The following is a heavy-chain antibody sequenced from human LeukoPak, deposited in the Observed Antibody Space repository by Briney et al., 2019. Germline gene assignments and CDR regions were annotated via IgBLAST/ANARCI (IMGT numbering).Heavy chain of an antibody. Sequence: PGGSLRLSCVVSGFTSEFTFSDFEMYWVRQAPGKGLEWVSYISSSGSTKYYADSVKGRFTISRDNAKNSLFLQMNSLRAEATAVYYCATMAVASAFDYWGQGSLVTVSS. CDR2: ISSSGSTK. J-gene: IGHJ4*02. CDR3: ATMAVASAFDY. D-gene: IGHD6-19*01. V-gene: IGHV3-48*03. CDR1: GFTSEFTFSDFE.